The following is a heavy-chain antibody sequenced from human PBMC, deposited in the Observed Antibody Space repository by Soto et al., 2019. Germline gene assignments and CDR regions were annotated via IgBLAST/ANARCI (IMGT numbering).Heavy chain of an antibody. D-gene: IGHD3-16*01. V-gene: IGHV1-46*01. CDR3: ATTYGFLGGYYFDY. Sequence: QVQLVQSGAEVKKPGASVKVSCEASGYTFTNYYIHWVRQAPGQGLEWMAVINPSGGSTRYVQKFQGRVTMTRDTSTSTVYMGLSSLRSEDTAVYYCATTYGFLGGYYFDYWGQGTLVTVSS. CDR1: GYTFTNYY. CDR2: INPSGGST. J-gene: IGHJ4*02.